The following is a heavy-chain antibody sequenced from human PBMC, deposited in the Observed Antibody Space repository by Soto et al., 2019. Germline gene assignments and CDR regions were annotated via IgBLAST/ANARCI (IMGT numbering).Heavy chain of an antibody. Sequence: ASVKVSCKASGYTFTSYYMHWVRQAPGQGLEWMGIINPSGGSTSYAQKFQGRVTMTRDTSTSTVYMELNSLRPEDTSVYYCAGGRALAANGTAWGQGTLVTVSS. J-gene: IGHJ5*02. CDR1: GYTFTSYY. D-gene: IGHD6-13*01. V-gene: IGHV1-46*01. CDR3: AGGRALAANGTA. CDR2: INPSGGST.